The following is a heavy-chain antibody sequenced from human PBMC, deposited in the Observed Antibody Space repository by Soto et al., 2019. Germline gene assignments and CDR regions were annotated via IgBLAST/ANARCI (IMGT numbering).Heavy chain of an antibody. V-gene: IGHV3-11*01. J-gene: IGHJ4*02. CDR1: GFTFSDYY. CDR3: ARVRITMIAVVPRTFDY. CDR2: ISSSGSTI. D-gene: IGHD3-22*01. Sequence: GGSLRLSCAASGFTFSDYYMSWIRQAPGKGLEWVSYISSSGSTIYYADSVKGRFTISRDNAKNSLYLQMNSLRAEDTAVYYCARVRITMIAVVPRTFDYWGQGTLVTVSS.